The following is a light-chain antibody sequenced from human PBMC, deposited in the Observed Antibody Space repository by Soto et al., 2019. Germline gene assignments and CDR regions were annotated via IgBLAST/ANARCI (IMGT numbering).Light chain of an antibody. Sequence: DIQMTQSPSTLSASVGDRVTITCRASQSISSWLAWYQQKPGKAPKLLIYKASSLESGVPSRFSGRGSGTDFTLTISSLQPDDFATYYCQQYNSYPWTFGQGTKVDIK. V-gene: IGKV1-5*03. J-gene: IGKJ1*01. CDR2: KAS. CDR1: QSISSW. CDR3: QQYNSYPWT.